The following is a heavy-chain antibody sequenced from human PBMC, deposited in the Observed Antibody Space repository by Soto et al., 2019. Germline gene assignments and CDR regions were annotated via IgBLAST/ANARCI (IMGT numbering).Heavy chain of an antibody. D-gene: IGHD6-13*01. CDR2: ISAYNGNT. CDR3: ARDLAAAGPFDC. CDR1: GYTFTNYA. J-gene: IGHJ4*02. V-gene: IGHV1-18*01. Sequence: QVPLVQSGAEVKKPGASVKVSCKASGYTFTNYAFSWVRQAPGQGLEWMGWISAYNGNTNYPQKLQGRVTVTTDTSTSTAYMELRSLRSDDTAVYYCARDLAAAGPFDCWGQGTVVTVSS.